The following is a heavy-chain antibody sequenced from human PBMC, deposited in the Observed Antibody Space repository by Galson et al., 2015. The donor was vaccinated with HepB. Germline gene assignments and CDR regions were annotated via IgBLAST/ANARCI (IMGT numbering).Heavy chain of an antibody. D-gene: IGHD2-2*01. J-gene: IGHJ4*02. V-gene: IGHV1-18*01. CDR2: ISAFNGNT. Sequence: SVKVSCKASGYTFTSYGFSWVRQAPGQGLEWMGWISAFNGNTNYAQKLQGRVTMTTDTSTSTAYMELSSLRSEDTAVYYCARAGIVVVPADSKGYYFDYWGQGTLVTVSS. CDR1: GYTFTSYG. CDR3: ARAGIVVVPADSKGYYFDY.